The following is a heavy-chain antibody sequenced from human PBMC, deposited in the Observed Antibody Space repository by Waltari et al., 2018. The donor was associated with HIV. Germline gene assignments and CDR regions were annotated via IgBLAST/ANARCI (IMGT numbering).Heavy chain of an antibody. Sequence: QVQLVQSGAEVKKPGASVKVSCKASGYTFSSHDINWVRQATGHGLEWMGWMNPNSGNTGYAQKCQGRVSMTRNTSISTAYMEMSSLRSEDTAVYYCARGIEVAGTEFQHWGQGTLVTVSS. D-gene: IGHD6-19*01. V-gene: IGHV1-8*01. CDR2: MNPNSGNT. CDR3: ARGIEVAGTEFQH. CDR1: GYTFSSHD. J-gene: IGHJ1*01.